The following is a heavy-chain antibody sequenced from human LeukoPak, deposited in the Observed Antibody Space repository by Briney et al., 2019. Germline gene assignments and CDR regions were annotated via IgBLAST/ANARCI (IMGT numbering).Heavy chain of an antibody. CDR3: ARKYYYDSSGYYKWVYFDY. V-gene: IGHV4-59*12. CDR1: GGSISSYY. D-gene: IGHD3-22*01. J-gene: IGHJ4*02. CDR2: IYYSGST. Sequence: SETLSLTCTVSGGSISSYYWSWIRQPPGKGLEWIGYIYYSGSTNYNPSLKSRVTISVDTSKNQFSLKLSSVTAADTAVYYCARKYYYDSSGYYKWVYFDYWGQGTLVTVSS.